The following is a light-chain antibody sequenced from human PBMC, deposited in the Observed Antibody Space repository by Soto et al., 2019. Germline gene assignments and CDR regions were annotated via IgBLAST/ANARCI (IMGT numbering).Light chain of an antibody. CDR1: SSDVGKYNY. CDR3: SSYTTSTTVV. Sequence: QSALTQPASVSGSPGQSITISCTGTSSDVGKYNYVSWYQQHPGKAPKLMIYQVSNRPSGVSNRFSGSKSGNTASLTISGLQAEDEADYYCSSYTTSTTVVFGGGTKVTV. J-gene: IGLJ2*01. V-gene: IGLV2-14*01. CDR2: QVS.